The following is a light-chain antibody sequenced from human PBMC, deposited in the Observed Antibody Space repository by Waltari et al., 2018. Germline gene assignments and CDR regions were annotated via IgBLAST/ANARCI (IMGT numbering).Light chain of an antibody. CDR2: DVN. CDR1: SSDVGRFDY. V-gene: IGLV2-11*01. CDR3: CSYAGSYTFV. Sequence: QSALTQPRSVSGSPGQSVTISCTATSSDVGRFDYVSWFQQYPGKAPKLMIYDVNKRPSGVPHRFSGSKSGNTASLTISRLQAEDEADYYCCSYAGSYTFVFGTGTKVTVL. J-gene: IGLJ1*01.